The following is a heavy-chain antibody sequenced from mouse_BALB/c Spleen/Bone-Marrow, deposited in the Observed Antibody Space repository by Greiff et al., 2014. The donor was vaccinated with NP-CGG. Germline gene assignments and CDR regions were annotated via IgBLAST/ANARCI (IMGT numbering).Heavy chain of an antibody. CDR3: ARLTTVVPYDY. CDR1: GYTFTSYW. V-gene: IGHV1-7*01. D-gene: IGHD1-1*01. J-gene: IGHJ2*01. CDR2: INPSTGYT. Sequence: VQLQQSGAELAKPGASVKMSCKASGYTFTSYWMHWVKQRPGQGLEWIGYINPSTGYTEYNQKFKDKATLTAEKSSSTAYMQLSSLTSEDSAVYYCARLTTVVPYDYWGQGTTLTVSS.